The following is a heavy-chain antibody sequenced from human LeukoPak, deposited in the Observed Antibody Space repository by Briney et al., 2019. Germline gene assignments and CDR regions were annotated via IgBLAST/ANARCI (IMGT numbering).Heavy chain of an antibody. D-gene: IGHD3-10*01. Sequence: GASGNVSCKGSGYSFTSYVMHWVRQAPGQRLERMGWVNAGYGNTKYQQKFHGRVTITRDTSASKAYMEMSSLRSEDTAVYSCARDQDYYGSGTPNDLDYWGQGTLVTVSS. CDR3: ARDQDYYGSGTPNDLDY. CDR2: VNAGYGNT. V-gene: IGHV1-3*01. CDR1: GYSFTSYV. J-gene: IGHJ4*02.